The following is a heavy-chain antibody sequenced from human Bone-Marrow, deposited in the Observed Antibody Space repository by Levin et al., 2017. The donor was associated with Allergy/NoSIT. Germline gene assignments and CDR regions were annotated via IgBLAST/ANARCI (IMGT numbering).Heavy chain of an antibody. J-gene: IGHJ4*02. Sequence: PGGSLRLSCQASQVTFSSLALGWVRQVPGKRLEWVSGVSDRPDRSYYAASVRGRFTISRDNSKNTLYLQMNSLRAEDTAVYYCGRDPSSTAAAGRADYWGQGTLVTVSS. V-gene: IGHV3-23*01. CDR2: VSDRPDRS. CDR1: QVTFSSLA. CDR3: GRDPSSTAAAGRADY. D-gene: IGHD6-13*01.